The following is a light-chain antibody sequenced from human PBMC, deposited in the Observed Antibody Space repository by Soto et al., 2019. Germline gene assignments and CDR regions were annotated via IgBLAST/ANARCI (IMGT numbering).Light chain of an antibody. CDR1: SSDVGGYNY. CDR2: DVN. J-gene: IGLJ1*01. Sequence: SALTQPHSVSGSPGQSVAISCSGTSSDVGGYNYVSWYQQHPGKAPKLIIFDVNKRPSWVPDRFSGSKSGSTASLTISGLPAEDEADYYCCSYGGSFYVVGTGTKVTV. CDR3: CSYGGSFYV. V-gene: IGLV2-11*01.